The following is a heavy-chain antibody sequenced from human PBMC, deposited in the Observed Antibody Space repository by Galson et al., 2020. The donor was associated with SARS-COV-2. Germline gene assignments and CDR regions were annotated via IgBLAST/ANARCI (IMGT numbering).Heavy chain of an antibody. Sequence: SETLSLTCTVSGGSISSGGYYCSWIRQHPGKGPERTGYIYYSGSTYYNPSPKSRVTIPVDTSKNQFSLKLSAVTAADTAVYYCARVKRITIFGGVGWFDSWGQGTLVTVAS. D-gene: IGHD3-3*01. CDR3: ARVKRITIFGGVGWFDS. J-gene: IGHJ5*01. V-gene: IGHV4-31*03. CDR1: GGSISSGGYY. CDR2: IYYSGST.